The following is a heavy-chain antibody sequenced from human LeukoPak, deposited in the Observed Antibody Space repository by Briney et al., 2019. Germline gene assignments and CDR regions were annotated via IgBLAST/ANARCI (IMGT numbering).Heavy chain of an antibody. J-gene: IGHJ4*02. CDR2: INSDGSNT. CDR3: VRGYESGSGTYYRPSSY. Sequence: PGGSLSLSCAASGFTFNNYAMHWVRQTPGKGLVWVSRINSDGSNTNYADSVKGRFTISRDNSKNTLYLQMNSLRDADTDVYYCVRGYESGSGTYYRPSSYWGEGARVTVSS. CDR1: GFTFNNYA. D-gene: IGHD3-10*01. V-gene: IGHV3-74*01.